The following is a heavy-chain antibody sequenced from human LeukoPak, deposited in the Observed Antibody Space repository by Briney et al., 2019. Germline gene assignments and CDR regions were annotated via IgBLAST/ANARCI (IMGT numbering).Heavy chain of an antibody. J-gene: IGHJ4*02. CDR2: IRYDGSNK. CDR3: AKGKLEGASPWGDFDY. Sequence: PGGSLRLSCAASGFTFSSYGMHWVRQAPGKGLEWVAFIRYDGSNKYYADSVKGRFTISRDNSKNTLYLQMNSLRAEDTAVYYCAKGKLEGASPWGDFDYWGQGTLVTVSS. V-gene: IGHV3-30*02. CDR1: GFTFSSYG. D-gene: IGHD3-16*01.